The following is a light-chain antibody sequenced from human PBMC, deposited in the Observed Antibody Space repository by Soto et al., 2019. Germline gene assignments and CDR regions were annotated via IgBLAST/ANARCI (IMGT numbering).Light chain of an antibody. CDR3: QQYNNWPIT. CDR2: GAS. J-gene: IGKJ5*01. CDR1: QNIKTI. Sequence: EVVLTQSPATLSVSPGDRATLSCRASQNIKTILAWYQQKPGQAPRLLIYGASTRATGIPARFTGSGAGTEFTLTISSLQSEDFAVYYCQQYNNWPITFGPGTRLEIK. V-gene: IGKV3-15*01.